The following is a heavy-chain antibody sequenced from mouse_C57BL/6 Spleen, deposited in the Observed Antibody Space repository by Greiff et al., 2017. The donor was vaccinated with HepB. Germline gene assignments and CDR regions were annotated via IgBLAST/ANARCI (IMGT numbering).Heavy chain of an antibody. CDR3: TRAQYYGSSPYYFDY. D-gene: IGHD1-1*01. CDR2: ISSGGDYI. J-gene: IGHJ2*01. V-gene: IGHV5-9-1*02. Sequence: EVMLVESGEGLVKPGGSLKLSCAASGFTFSSYAMSWVRQTPEKRLEWVAYISSGGDYIYYADTVKGRFTISRDNARNTLYLQMSSLKSEDTAMYYCTRAQYYGSSPYYFDYWGQGTTLTVSS. CDR1: GFTFSSYA.